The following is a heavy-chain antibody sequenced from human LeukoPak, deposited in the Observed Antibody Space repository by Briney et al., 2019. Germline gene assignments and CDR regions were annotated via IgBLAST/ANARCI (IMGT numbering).Heavy chain of an antibody. Sequence: PGGSLRLSCAASGFTFSSYAMSWVRQAPGRGLEWVSTISGNAGSTYYADSVKGRFTISRDNSKNTLYLQMNSLRAEDTAVYYCARDSGYSYGSPFDYWGQGTLVTVSS. CDR3: ARDSGYSYGSPFDY. CDR1: GFTFSSYA. CDR2: ISGNAGST. D-gene: IGHD5-18*01. V-gene: IGHV3-23*01. J-gene: IGHJ4*02.